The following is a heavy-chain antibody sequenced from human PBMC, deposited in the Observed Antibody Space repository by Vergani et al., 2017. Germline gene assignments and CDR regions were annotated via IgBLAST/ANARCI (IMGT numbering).Heavy chain of an antibody. Sequence: QVQLQESGPGLVKPSETLSLTCTVSGGSISSYYWSWIRQPPGKGLEWIGYIYYSGSTNYNPSLKSRVTISVDTSKNQFSLKLSSVTAADTAVYYCARGIAVAGKGIDYWAREPWSPSPQ. CDR3: ARGIAVAGKGIDY. CDR1: GGSISSYY. CDR2: IYYSGST. J-gene: IGHJ4*02. D-gene: IGHD6-19*01. V-gene: IGHV4-59*01.